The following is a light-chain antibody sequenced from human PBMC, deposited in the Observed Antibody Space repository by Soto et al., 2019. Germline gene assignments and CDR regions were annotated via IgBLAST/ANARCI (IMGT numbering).Light chain of an antibody. CDR2: DAS. J-gene: IGKJ3*01. CDR3: QQYDTYPFI. V-gene: IGKV1-5*01. Sequence: DIQMTQSPSTLSASVGDRVTITCRASQSISGWLAWYQQKPGRAPNLLIYDASSLESGVLSRFSGSESGTEFTLTISSLQPDDFATYYCQQYDTYPFIFGPGTKVEIK. CDR1: QSISGW.